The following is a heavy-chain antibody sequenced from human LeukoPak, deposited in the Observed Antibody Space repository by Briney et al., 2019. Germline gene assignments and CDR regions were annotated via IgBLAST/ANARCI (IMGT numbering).Heavy chain of an antibody. D-gene: IGHD4-17*01. Sequence: PSETLSLTCAVSGGSISSSNWWSWVRQPPGKGLEWIGEIYHSGSTNYNPSLKSRVTISVDTSKNQFSLKLSSVTAAGTAVYYCARENDYGDYGLSYFDYWGQGTLVTVSS. CDR1: GGSISSSNW. J-gene: IGHJ4*02. CDR2: IYHSGST. V-gene: IGHV4-4*02. CDR3: ARENDYGDYGLSYFDY.